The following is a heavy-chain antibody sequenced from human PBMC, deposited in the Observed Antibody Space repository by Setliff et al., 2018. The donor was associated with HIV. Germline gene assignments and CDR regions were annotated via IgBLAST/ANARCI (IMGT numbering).Heavy chain of an antibody. D-gene: IGHD3-9*01. CDR3: AREAYDVLTPHAHIDY. CDR2: SFTGGYA. CDR1: GFTFSSYS. V-gene: IGHV3-21*04. Sequence: PGGSLRLSCAASGFTFSSYSFHWVRQAPGMGFEWVSSFTGGYAYYADSVKGRFSISRDNAKNSLHLQMNSLRAEDAAFYYCAREAYDVLTPHAHIDYWGQGVLVTVSS. J-gene: IGHJ4*02.